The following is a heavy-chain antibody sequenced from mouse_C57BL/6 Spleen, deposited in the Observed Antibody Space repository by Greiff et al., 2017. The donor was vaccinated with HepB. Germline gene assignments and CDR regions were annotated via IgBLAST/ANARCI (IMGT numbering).Heavy chain of an antibody. D-gene: IGHD2-4*01. V-gene: IGHV1-81*01. CDR2: IYPRSGNT. J-gene: IGHJ4*01. CDR1: GYTFTSYG. CDR3: ARSSYDYDVGYYAMDY. Sequence: VQGVESGAELARPGASVKLSCKASGYTFTSYGISWVKQRTGQGLEWIGEIYPRSGNTYYNEKFKGKATLTADKSSSTAYMELRSLTSEDSAVYFCARSSYDYDVGYYAMDYWGQGTSVTVSS.